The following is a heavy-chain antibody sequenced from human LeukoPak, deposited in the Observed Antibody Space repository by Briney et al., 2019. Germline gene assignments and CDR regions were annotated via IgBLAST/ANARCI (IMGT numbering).Heavy chain of an antibody. V-gene: IGHV1-2*02. CDR2: INPNSGGT. D-gene: IGHD3-22*01. J-gene: IGHJ4*02. CDR3: AKDSSDYYFDY. CDR1: GYTFTGYY. Sequence: ASVKVSRKASGYTFTGYYMHWVRQAPGQGLEWMGWINPNSGGTNYAQKFQGRVTMTRDTSISTAYMDQSRLKSDDTAVYYCAKDSSDYYFDYWGQGTLVTVSS.